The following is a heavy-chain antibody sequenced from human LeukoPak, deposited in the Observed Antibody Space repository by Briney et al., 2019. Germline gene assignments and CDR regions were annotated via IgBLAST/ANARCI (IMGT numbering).Heavy chain of an antibody. D-gene: IGHD5-24*01. CDR3: ARDGRRDGYNN. CDR1: GGSISSYY. Sequence: PSETLSLTCTVSGGSISSYYWSWIRQPPGKGLEWIGYIYYSGSTNYNPSLKSRVTISVDTSKNQFSLKLSSVTAADTAVYYCARDGRRDGYNNWGQGTLVTVSS. V-gene: IGHV4-59*01. J-gene: IGHJ4*02. CDR2: IYYSGST.